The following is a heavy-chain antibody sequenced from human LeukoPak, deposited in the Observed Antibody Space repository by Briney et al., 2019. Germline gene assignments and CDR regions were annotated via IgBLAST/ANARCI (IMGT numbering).Heavy chain of an antibody. CDR2: ISSSGSTI. V-gene: IGHV3-11*01. Sequence: PGGSLRLSCAASGFTFSDYYMSWIRQAPGKGLEWVSYISSSGSTIYYADSVKGRFTISRDNAKNSLYLQMNSLRAEDTAVYYCGYYDSSGYYGNDYWGQGTLVTVSS. D-gene: IGHD3-22*01. CDR3: GYYDSSGYYGNDY. CDR1: GFTFSDYY. J-gene: IGHJ4*02.